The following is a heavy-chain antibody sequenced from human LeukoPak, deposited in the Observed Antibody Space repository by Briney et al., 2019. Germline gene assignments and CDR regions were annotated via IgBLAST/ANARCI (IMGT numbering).Heavy chain of an antibody. D-gene: IGHD6-6*01. CDR1: GGSFSGYY. CDR3: ASSEYSSSRGPHY. Sequence: SETLSLTCAVYGGSFSGYYRSWIRQPPGKGLEWIGEINHSGSTNYNPSLKSRVTISVDTSKNQFSLKLSSVTAADTAVYYCASSEYSSSRGPHYWGQGTLVTVSS. J-gene: IGHJ4*02. CDR2: INHSGST. V-gene: IGHV4-34*01.